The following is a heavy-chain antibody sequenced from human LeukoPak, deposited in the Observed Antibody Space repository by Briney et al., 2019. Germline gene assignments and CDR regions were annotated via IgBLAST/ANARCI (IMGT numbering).Heavy chain of an antibody. J-gene: IGHJ4*02. D-gene: IGHD3-22*01. V-gene: IGHV4-34*01. CDR1: GGSFSGYY. CDR2: INHNGST. Sequence: SETLSLTCAVYGGSFSGYYWSWIRQPPGKGLEWIGEINHNGSTNYNPSLKSRVTISVDTSKNQFSLKLSSVTAADTAVYYCARVESGLFPPFDYWGRGTLVTVSS. CDR3: ARVESGLFPPFDY.